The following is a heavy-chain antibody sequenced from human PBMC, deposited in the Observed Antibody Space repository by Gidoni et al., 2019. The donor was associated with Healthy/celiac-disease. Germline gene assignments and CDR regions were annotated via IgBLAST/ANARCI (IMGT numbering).Heavy chain of an antibody. D-gene: IGHD6-13*01. V-gene: IGHV1-69*01. CDR3: ARARGIAAAGNWFDP. CDR1: GGPFSSYA. Sequence: QVQLVQSGAEVKKPGSSVKVSCTASGGPFSSYAISWVRQAPGQGLEWMGGIIPICGTANYAQKFQGRVTITADESTSTAYMELSSLRSEDTAVYYCARARGIAAAGNWFDPWGQGTLVTVSS. J-gene: IGHJ5*02. CDR2: IIPICGTA.